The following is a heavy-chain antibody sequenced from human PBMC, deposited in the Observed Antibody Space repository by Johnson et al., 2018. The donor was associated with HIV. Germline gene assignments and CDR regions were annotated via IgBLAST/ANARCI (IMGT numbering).Heavy chain of an antibody. CDR1: GFTFSSYW. J-gene: IGHJ3*02. CDR2: INSDGSST. V-gene: IGHV3-74*01. Sequence: VQLVESGGGLVQPGGSLRLSCAASGFTFSSYWMHWVRQAPGKGLVWVSRINSDGSSTSYADSVKGRFTISRDNAKNKLYLQMNSLRAEDTAVYYCARDPGPVEMGGDSFDIWGRGTMVTVSS. D-gene: IGHD5-24*01. CDR3: ARDPGPVEMGGDSFDI.